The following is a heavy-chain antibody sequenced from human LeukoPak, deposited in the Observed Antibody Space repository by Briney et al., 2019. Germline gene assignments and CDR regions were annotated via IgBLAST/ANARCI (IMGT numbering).Heavy chain of an antibody. CDR2: ISSSSSYI. CDR3: ARVQGGATNV. Sequence: GGSLRLSCAASGFTVSSNYMSWVRQAPGKGLEWVSSISSSSSYIYYADSVRGRFTISRDNAKNSLYLQMNSLRAEDTAVYYCARVQGGATNVWGQGTLVTVSS. D-gene: IGHD1-26*01. J-gene: IGHJ4*02. CDR1: GFTVSSNY. V-gene: IGHV3-21*01.